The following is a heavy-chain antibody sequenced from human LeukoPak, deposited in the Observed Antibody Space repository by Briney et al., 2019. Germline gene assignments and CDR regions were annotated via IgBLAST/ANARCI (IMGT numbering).Heavy chain of an antibody. V-gene: IGHV3-21*01. CDR1: GFTFSSYR. CDR3: ARGGRPHAFDI. CDR2: ISSSSSYI. Sequence: PGGSLRLSCAASGFTFSSYRMNWVRQAPGKGLEWVSSISSSSSYIYYADSVKGRFTISRDNAKNTLYLQMNSLRPEDTAVYYCARGGRPHAFDICGQGTMVTVSS. J-gene: IGHJ3*02.